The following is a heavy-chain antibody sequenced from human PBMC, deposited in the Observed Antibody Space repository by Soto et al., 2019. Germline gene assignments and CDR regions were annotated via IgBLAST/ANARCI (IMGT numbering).Heavy chain of an antibody. CDR1: GDMFRNSA. Sequence: QVQLVQSGAVVKRPGSSVKVSCKASGDMFRNSAFTWVRQAPGQGLAWMGVIIPLFRKTDVAQKFQGRVNLTADESTSSLYMEVSSLTSEDTAVYYCARARLSNGDPNIYFFYGLDVWGQGTTITVSS. V-gene: IGHV1-69*01. J-gene: IGHJ6*02. CDR2: IIPLFRKT. D-gene: IGHD3-10*01. CDR3: ARARLSNGDPNIYFFYGLDV.